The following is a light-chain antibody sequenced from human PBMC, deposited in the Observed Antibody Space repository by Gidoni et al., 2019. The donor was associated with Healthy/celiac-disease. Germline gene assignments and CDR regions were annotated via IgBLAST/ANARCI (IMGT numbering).Light chain of an antibody. CDR3: QKYNNWPPIT. V-gene: IGKV3-15*01. CDR2: GAS. CDR1: LSVSSN. J-gene: IGKJ5*01. Sequence: IVMTQSPATLSVSPGERAPLSCRASLSVSSNLAWYKQKPGQAPRLLIDGASTRATGIPARCSGSGSGTEFTRTISSLKSEDLAVYYCQKYNNWPPITFGQGTRLEIK.